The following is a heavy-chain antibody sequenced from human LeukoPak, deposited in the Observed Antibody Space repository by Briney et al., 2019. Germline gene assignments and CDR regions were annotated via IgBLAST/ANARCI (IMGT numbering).Heavy chain of an antibody. CDR2: ISYDGSNK. D-gene: IGHD4-11*01. Sequence: PGRSLRFSCAASGFTFSSYGMHWVRQAPGKGLEWVAVISYDGSNKYYADSVKGRFTISRDNSKNTLYLQMNSLRAEDTAVYYCAKSYSNYEWYFDYWGQGTLVTVSS. J-gene: IGHJ4*02. CDR1: GFTFSSYG. V-gene: IGHV3-30*18. CDR3: AKSYSNYEWYFDY.